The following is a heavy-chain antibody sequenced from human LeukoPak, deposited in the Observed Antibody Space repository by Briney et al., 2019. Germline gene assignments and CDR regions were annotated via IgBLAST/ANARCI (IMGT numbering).Heavy chain of an antibody. CDR2: ISDSGST. D-gene: IGHD3-3*01. J-gene: IGHJ5*02. CDR3: ASGRLLEWLDN. CDR1: GGSIRSCY. V-gene: IGHV4-59*01. Sequence: SETLSLTCTVSGGSIRSCYWSWIRQPPGKRLEWIGYISDSGSTNYNPSLKSRVTISVDTPKSQFSLKLSSVTAADTAVYYCASGRLLEWLDNWGQGTLVSVSS.